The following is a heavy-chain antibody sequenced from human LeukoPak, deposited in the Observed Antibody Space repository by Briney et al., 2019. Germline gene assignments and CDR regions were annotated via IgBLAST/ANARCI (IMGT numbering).Heavy chain of an antibody. V-gene: IGHV1-8*01. CDR3: ARGLYYYDSNGRTPYDY. CDR2: MNPNSGIT. Sequence: ASVKVSCKASGYTFISYDINWVRQATGQGLEWMGWMNPNSGITGYAQKFQGRVSMIRNTSISTAYMELSSLKSEDTAVYYCARGLYYYDSNGRTPYDYWGQGTLVTVSS. D-gene: IGHD3-22*01. J-gene: IGHJ4*02. CDR1: GYTFISYD.